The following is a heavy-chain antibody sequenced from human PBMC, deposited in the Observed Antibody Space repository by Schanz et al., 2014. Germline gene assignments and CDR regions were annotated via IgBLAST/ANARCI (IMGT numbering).Heavy chain of an antibody. V-gene: IGHV3-21*01. Sequence: DVQLVESGGGLVKPGGSLRLSCVASGFIFSSYNMNWVRQSPGKGLEWVSFLSSDSRHVYYVESAKGRFTISRDNAKNTLYLQMNSLRAEDTALYFCAKDRRDNYGSGTFYFEHWGQGTLVTVSS. D-gene: IGHD3-10*01. CDR3: AKDRRDNYGSGTFYFEH. CDR1: GFIFSSYN. J-gene: IGHJ4*02. CDR2: LSSDSRHV.